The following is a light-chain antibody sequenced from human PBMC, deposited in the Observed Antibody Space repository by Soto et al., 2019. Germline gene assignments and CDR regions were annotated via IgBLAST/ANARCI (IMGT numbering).Light chain of an antibody. V-gene: IGKV3-20*01. Sequence: EFVWTQSPATLSFSPVETATLSRRASQTVRNNYLAWYQQKPGQAPRLLIYDASSRATGIPDRFSGGGSGTDFTLTISRLEPEDFAVYYCQQYGSSPITFGQGTRLEIK. J-gene: IGKJ5*01. CDR1: QTVRNNY. CDR3: QQYGSSPIT. CDR2: DAS.